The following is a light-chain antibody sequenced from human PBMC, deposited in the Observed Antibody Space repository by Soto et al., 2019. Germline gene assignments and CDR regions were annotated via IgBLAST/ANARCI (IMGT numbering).Light chain of an antibody. Sequence: QTVVTQAPSFSVSPGGTVTLTCGLTSASVSTSYYPSWYQQTPGQAPRTLIYNTDTRSSGVPDRFSGSILGNKAALTITGAQADDESDYYCVLYMGRGISVFGGGTKLTVL. V-gene: IGLV8-61*01. J-gene: IGLJ2*01. CDR2: NTD. CDR3: VLYMGRGISV. CDR1: SASVSTSYY.